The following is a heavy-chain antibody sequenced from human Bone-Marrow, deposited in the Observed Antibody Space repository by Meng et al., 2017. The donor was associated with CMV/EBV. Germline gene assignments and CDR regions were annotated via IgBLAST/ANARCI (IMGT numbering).Heavy chain of an antibody. CDR1: GFTFSSYS. CDR2: ISSSSSYI. V-gene: IGHV3-21*04. J-gene: IGHJ4*02. D-gene: IGHD6-19*01. CDR3: AKDYFSFLSSGWNY. Sequence: GESLKISCAASGFTFSSYSMNWVRQAPGKGLEWVSSISSSSSYIYYADSVKGRFTISRDNAKKSLYLQMNRLRTEDTALYYCAKDYFSFLSSGWNYWGQGTLVTVSS.